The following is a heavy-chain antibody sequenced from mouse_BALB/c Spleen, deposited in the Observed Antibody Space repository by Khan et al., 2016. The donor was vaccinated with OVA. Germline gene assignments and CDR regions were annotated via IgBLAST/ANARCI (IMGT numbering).Heavy chain of an antibody. CDR1: GFNIKDTY. J-gene: IGHJ3*01. CDR2: IDPTNGDT. D-gene: IGHD1-1*02. Sequence: VQLKQSGTELIKPGASVKLSCTASGFNIKDTYIHWVKERPEQGPEWLGRIDPTNGDTTYDPKFQGKATLTADTSSNTAYLQLCSLTSVAPAVYFCATRYVMPFTYWGQGTLVTVYA. CDR3: ATRYVMPFTY. V-gene: IGHV14-3*02.